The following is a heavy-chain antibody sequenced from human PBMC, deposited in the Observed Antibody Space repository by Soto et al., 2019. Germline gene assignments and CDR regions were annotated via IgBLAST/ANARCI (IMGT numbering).Heavy chain of an antibody. J-gene: IGHJ3*02. D-gene: IGHD4-17*01. V-gene: IGHV3-23*01. CDR1: GFTFSSYA. Sequence: GGSLRLSCAASGFTFSSYAMSWVRQAPGKGLEWVSAISGSGGSTYYADSVKGRFTISRDNSKNTLYLQMNSLRAEDTAVYYCAKDLEGYGDYVYAFDIWGQGTMVTVSS. CDR3: AKDLEGYGDYVYAFDI. CDR2: ISGSGGST.